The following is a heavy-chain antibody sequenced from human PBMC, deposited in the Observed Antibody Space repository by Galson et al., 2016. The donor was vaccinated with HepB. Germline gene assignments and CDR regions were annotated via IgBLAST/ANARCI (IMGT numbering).Heavy chain of an antibody. CDR3: ASVSGPRDNWFDP. D-gene: IGHD6-19*01. CDR1: GASIRTYY. Sequence: ETLSLTCTVSGASIRTYYRSWLRQPPGRGLEWIGYISHSGSTTYNPSLKSRVTISTDTSKNQLSLKLTSVTAADPAVYYCASVSGPRDNWFDPWGQGTLVTVSS. J-gene: IGHJ5*02. V-gene: IGHV4-59*01. CDR2: ISHSGST.